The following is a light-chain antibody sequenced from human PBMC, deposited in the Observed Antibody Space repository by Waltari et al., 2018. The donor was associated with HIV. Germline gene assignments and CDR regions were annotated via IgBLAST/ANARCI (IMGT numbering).Light chain of an antibody. Sequence: DIQMTPSPSTLSTSERDRITIPCRASQNIDTWLAWYQQKAGKAPKLLVYKAYSLESGVPTRFSGSGSGTEFTLTISSLQPDDYATYYCQHYNTSSPWTFGQGTRVDI. J-gene: IGKJ1*01. CDR3: QHYNTSSPWT. CDR1: QNIDTW. V-gene: IGKV1-5*03. CDR2: KAY.